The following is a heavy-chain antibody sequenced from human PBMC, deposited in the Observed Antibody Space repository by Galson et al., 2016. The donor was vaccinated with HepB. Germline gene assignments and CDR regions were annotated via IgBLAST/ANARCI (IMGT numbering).Heavy chain of an antibody. CDR1: GFGFSNYA. V-gene: IGHV3-33*01. D-gene: IGHD7-27*01. CDR3: ARTGDQDGFAS. J-gene: IGHJ3*01. Sequence: SLRLSCAASGFGFSNYAMHWVRQAPGKGLEWVAVIWYDGSKKYYADSVKKGRFTISRDNSKNTLYLQMNSLRAEDSAMYYCARTGDQDGFASWGQGTMVTVSP. CDR2: IWYDGSKK.